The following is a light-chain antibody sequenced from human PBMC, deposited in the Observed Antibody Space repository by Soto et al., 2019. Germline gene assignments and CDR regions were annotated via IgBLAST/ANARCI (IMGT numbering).Light chain of an antibody. Sequence: DIVMTQSPDSLAVSLGERATINCKSSQSVLYSSNNKNYLAWYQQKSGQPPKLLIFWASTRESGVPDRFSGSGSGTDFTHTISILQAEDVAVYYCQQYSSTPFSFGPGTKVDIK. CDR2: WAS. CDR3: QQYSSTPFS. CDR1: QSVLYSSNNKNY. V-gene: IGKV4-1*01. J-gene: IGKJ3*01.